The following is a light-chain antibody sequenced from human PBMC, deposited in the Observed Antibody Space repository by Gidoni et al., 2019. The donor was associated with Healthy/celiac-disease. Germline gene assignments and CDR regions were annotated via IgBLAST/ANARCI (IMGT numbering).Light chain of an antibody. CDR3: CSYAGSSTWV. Sequence: QSALTQPASVSGSPGQSISDVGSYNLVSWYQQHPGKAPKLMIYEGSKRPSGVSNRFSGSKSGNTASLTISGLQAEDEADYYCCSYAGSSTWVFGGGTKLTVL. V-gene: IGLV2-23*01. CDR2: EGS. J-gene: IGLJ3*02. CDR1: DVGSYNL.